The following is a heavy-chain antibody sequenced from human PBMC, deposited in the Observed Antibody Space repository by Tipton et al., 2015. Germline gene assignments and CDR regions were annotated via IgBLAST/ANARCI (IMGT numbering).Heavy chain of an antibody. J-gene: IGHJ4*02. D-gene: IGHD3-16*01. Sequence: SLRLSCAASGFTFSSYAMSWVRQSPGKGLEWVSAISGSGSSTYYADSVRGRFTISRDNSNSMVYLEMNSLRVDDTGVYYCAKDKLWSDSYYYVFDYWGQGTQVTVSS. CDR3: AKDKLWSDSYYYVFDY. CDR1: GFTFSSYA. CDR2: ISGSGSST. V-gene: IGHV3-23*01.